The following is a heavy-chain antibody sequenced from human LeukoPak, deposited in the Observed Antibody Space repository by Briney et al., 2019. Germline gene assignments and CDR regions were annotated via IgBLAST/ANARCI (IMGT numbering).Heavy chain of an antibody. V-gene: IGHV5-51*01. CDR3: ARLPGYCSSTSCSSDAFDI. J-gene: IGHJ3*02. D-gene: IGHD2-2*01. CDR1: GYSFTSYW. CDR2: IYPGDSDT. Sequence: GESLKISCKGSGYSFTSYWIGWVRQMPGKGLEWMGIIYPGDSDTRYSPSFQGQVTISADKSINTAYLQWSSLKASDTAMYYCARLPGYCSSTSCSSDAFDIWGQGTMVTVSS.